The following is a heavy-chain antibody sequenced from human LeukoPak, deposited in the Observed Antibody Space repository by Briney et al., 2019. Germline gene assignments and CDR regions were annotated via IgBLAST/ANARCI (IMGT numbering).Heavy chain of an antibody. D-gene: IGHD4-17*01. Sequence: GGPLRLSCAALGFTLSSYGMHWVRQAPGKGLEWVAVTWYDGSNKYYADSVKGRFTISRDNSKNTLYLQMNSLRAEDTAVYYCAREGRSSDYGDYGTLDIWGQGTMVTGS. V-gene: IGHV3-33*01. CDR3: AREGRSSDYGDYGTLDI. J-gene: IGHJ3*02. CDR1: GFTLSSYG. CDR2: TWYDGSNK.